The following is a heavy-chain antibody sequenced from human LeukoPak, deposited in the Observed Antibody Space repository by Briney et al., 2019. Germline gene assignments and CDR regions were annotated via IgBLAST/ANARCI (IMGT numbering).Heavy chain of an antibody. CDR1: GGTFSSYA. V-gene: IGHV1-69*04. J-gene: IGHJ1*01. Sequence: GASVKVSCKASGGTFSSYAISWVRQAPGQGLEWMGRIIPILGIANYAQKFQGRVTITADKSTSTAYMELSSLRSEDTAVYYCATDPWGSSWPDAEYFQHWGQGTLVTVSS. D-gene: IGHD6-13*01. CDR2: IIPILGIA. CDR3: ATDPWGSSWPDAEYFQH.